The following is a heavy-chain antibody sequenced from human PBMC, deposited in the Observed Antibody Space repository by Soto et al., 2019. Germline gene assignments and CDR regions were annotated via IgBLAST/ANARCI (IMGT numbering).Heavy chain of an antibody. V-gene: IGHV3-21*02. Sequence: EVQLVESGGGLVKPGGSLRLSCAGSGFSFSVYSMNWVRQAPGKALEWVSSLTSSSSHTYYADSVKGRFTISRDNAKNLLYLQMDSLRDEDMAVYYCGRVASSSSWTPDYLGQGTLVTVSS. CDR1: GFSFSVYS. J-gene: IGHJ4*02. CDR2: LTSSSSHT. CDR3: GRVASSSSWTPDY. D-gene: IGHD2-2*01.